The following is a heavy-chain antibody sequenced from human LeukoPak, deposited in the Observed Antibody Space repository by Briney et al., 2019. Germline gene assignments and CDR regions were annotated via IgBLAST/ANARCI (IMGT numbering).Heavy chain of an antibody. J-gene: IGHJ4*02. V-gene: IGHV3-33*01. CDR3: ARDRNIVVPSGNFDS. CDR1: GFTFSSYG. Sequence: GRSLRLSCAASGFTFSSYGMHWVRQAPGKGLEWVAVIWYDGSNKYYADSVKGRFTISRDNSKNTLYLQLNSLRAEDTGVYFCARDRNIVVPSGNFDSCGQGIVVTVSS. CDR2: IWYDGSNK. D-gene: IGHD2-2*01.